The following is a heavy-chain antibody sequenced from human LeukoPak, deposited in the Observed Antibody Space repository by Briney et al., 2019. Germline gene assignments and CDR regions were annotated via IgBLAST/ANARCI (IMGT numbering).Heavy chain of an antibody. CDR3: ARDRGVVTSDFDY. CDR2: ISAYNGNT. D-gene: IGHD2-21*02. J-gene: IGHJ4*02. CDR1: GYTFTGYY. V-gene: IGHV1-18*04. Sequence: ASVKVSCKASGYTFTGYYMHWVRQAPGQGLEWMGWISAYNGNTNYAQKLQGRVTMTTDTSTSTAYMELRSLRSDDTAVYYCARDRGVVTSDFDYWGQGTLVTVSS.